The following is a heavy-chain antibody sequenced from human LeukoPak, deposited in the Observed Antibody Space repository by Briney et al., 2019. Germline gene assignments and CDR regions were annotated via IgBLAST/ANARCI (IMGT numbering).Heavy chain of an antibody. CDR3: AREMDDILTGYGLDY. J-gene: IGHJ4*02. CDR2: IQQGGSEK. V-gene: IGHV3-7*01. Sequence: GGSLRLSCAASGFTFSSYWMSWVRQAPGKGLEWVANIQQGGSEKYYVDSVKGRFTITRDNAKNSLYLQMNSLRAEDTAVYYCAREMDDILTGYGLDYWGQGTLVTVSS. D-gene: IGHD3-9*01. CDR1: GFTFSSYW.